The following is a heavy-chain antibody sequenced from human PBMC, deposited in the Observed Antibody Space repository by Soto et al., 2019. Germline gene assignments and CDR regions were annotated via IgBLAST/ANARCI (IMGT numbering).Heavy chain of an antibody. CDR3: ARVDGVYPTTNWFDP. D-gene: IGHD4-17*01. CDR1: GFTFSNYW. V-gene: IGHV3-7*01. J-gene: IGHJ5*02. CDR2: IKQDGSQN. Sequence: GGSLRLSCAASGFTFSNYWMSWVRQAPGKGLEWVANIKQDGSQNYYVDSVKGRFTTSRDNTKNSFYLQMNSLRAADTAVYYCARVDGVYPTTNWFDPWGQGTLVTSPQ.